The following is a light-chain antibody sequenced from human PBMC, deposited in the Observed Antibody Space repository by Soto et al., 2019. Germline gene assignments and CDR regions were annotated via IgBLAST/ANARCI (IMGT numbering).Light chain of an antibody. V-gene: IGKV1-39*01. CDR3: QQTYTTPPT. Sequence: IHMTHSPSSLSASLGDIVTITCRASQFIRSFLNWYQQKPGTAPTLLIYAANSLQNGVPSRFSGSGSGTDFTLTITSLQPEDFAAYYCQQTYTTPPTFGGGTKVDIK. J-gene: IGKJ4*01. CDR1: QFIRSF. CDR2: AAN.